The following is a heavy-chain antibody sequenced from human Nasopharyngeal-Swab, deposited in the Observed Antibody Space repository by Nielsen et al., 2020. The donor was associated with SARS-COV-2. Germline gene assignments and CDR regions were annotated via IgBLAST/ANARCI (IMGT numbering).Heavy chain of an antibody. J-gene: IGHJ5*02. D-gene: IGHD5-12*01. CDR3: AKGYSGYPRNNWFDP. CDR1: GFTFSSYA. Sequence: GGSLRLSCAASGFTFSSYAMSWVRQAPGKGLEWVSAISGSGGSTYYADSVKGRFTISRDNSKNTLYLQMNSLRAEDMAVYYCAKGYSGYPRNNWFDPWGQGTLVTVSS. CDR2: ISGSGGST. V-gene: IGHV3-23*01.